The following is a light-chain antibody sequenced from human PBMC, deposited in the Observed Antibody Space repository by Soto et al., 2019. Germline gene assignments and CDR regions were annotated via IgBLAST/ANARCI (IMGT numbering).Light chain of an antibody. Sequence: DIQITQSASSLSSSVAERFTITCRASQSISNYLNWYQQKPGKAPNLLIHAASSLQSGVPPRFSGSGSGTDFTLTISSLQPEDFATYFCQQSYRNPITFGQGTRLEIK. CDR3: QQSYRNPIT. CDR1: QSISNY. J-gene: IGKJ5*01. CDR2: AAS. V-gene: IGKV1-39*01.